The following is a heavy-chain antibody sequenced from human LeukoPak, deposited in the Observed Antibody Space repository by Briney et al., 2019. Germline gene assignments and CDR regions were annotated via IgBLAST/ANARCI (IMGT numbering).Heavy chain of an antibody. D-gene: IGHD2-8*01. J-gene: IGHJ4*02. CDR1: GGTFSSYA. Sequence: ASVKVSCKASGGTFSSYAISWVRQAPGQGLEWMGWINPNSGGTNYAQKFQGRVTMTRDTSISTAYMELSRLRSDDTAVYYCARGMVYYDTLFFDYWGQGTLVTVSS. CDR3: ARGMVYYDTLFFDY. CDR2: INPNSGGT. V-gene: IGHV1-2*02.